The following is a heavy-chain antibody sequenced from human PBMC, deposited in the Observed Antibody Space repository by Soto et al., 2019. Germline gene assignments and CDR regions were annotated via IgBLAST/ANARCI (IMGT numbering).Heavy chain of an antibody. CDR2: ISAYNGNT. V-gene: IGHV1-18*01. CDR1: GYTFTGYG. J-gene: IGHJ5*02. Sequence: ASVRGSCTASGYTFTGYGISWVRQAPGQGLEWMGWISAYNGNTNYAQKLQGRVTMTTDTSTSTAYMELRSLRSDDTAVYYCARVSVAGTWRNWFDPWGQGTLVTVCS. D-gene: IGHD6-19*01. CDR3: ARVSVAGTWRNWFDP.